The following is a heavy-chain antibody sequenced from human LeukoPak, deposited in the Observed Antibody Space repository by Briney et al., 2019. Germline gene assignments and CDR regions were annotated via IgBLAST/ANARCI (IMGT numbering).Heavy chain of an antibody. CDR2: ITSSSSSI. D-gene: IGHD1-1*01. CDR3: ANTKQFEY. Sequence: GSLRLSCAASGFTFSSYNMNWVRQAPGKGLEWVSSITSSSSSIYYADSVKGRFTISRDNAKNSLYLQMNSLRAEDTAVYYCANTKQFEYWGQGTLVTVSS. CDR1: GFTFSSYN. J-gene: IGHJ4*02. V-gene: IGHV3-21*01.